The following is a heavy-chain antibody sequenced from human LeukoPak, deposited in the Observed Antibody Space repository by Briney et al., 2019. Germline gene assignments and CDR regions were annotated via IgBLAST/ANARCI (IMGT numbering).Heavy chain of an antibody. J-gene: IGHJ4*02. V-gene: IGHV3-15*01. D-gene: IGHD2-15*01. CDR1: GFTFSNAW. CDR3: TTYVCSGGSCYYFDY. CDR2: IKSTPDGGTT. Sequence: PGGSLRLSCAASGFTFSNAWMSWVRQAPGKGLEWVGRIKSTPDGGTTDYAAPVKSRFTISRDDSENILYLQMNSLKTEDTAVYYCTTYVCSGGSCYYFDYWGPGTLVTVSS.